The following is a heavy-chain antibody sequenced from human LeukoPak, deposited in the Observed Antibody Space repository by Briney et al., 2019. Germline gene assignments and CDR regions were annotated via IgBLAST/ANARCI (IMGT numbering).Heavy chain of an antibody. CDR1: GLTFSDYY. J-gene: IGHJ4*02. CDR2: ISDTTSCT. CDR3: AAGNSLIDY. Sequence: GGSLRLSCAASGLTFSDYYMSWIRQAPGKGLEWVSDISDTTSCTYYADSVKGRFTISRDKAKNSLYLQMNSLRAEDTAVYYCAAGNSLIDYWGQGTLVTVSS. V-gene: IGHV3-11*03. D-gene: IGHD2-8*01.